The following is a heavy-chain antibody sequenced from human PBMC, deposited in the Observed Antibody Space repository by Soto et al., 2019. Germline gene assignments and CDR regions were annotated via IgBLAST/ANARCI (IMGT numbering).Heavy chain of an antibody. CDR2: INHSGST. J-gene: IGHJ6*02. CDR3: ARVGMDCSGGSCYSSAYYYGMDV. V-gene: IGHV4-34*01. D-gene: IGHD2-15*01. CDR1: GGSFSGYY. Sequence: SETLSLICAVYGGSFSGYYWSWIRQPPGKGLEWIGEINHSGSTNYNPSLKSRVTISVDTSKNQFSLKLSSVTAADTAVYYCARVGMDCSGGSCYSSAYYYGMDVWGQGTTVTVSS.